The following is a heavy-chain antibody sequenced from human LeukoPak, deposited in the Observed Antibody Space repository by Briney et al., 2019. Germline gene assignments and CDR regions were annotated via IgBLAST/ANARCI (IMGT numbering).Heavy chain of an antibody. CDR2: ISNTGSNM. CDR1: GFTFSSHS. J-gene: IGHJ4*02. Sequence: GGSLRLSCSASGFTFSSHSMNWVRQAPGKGLEWVSYISNTGSNMYYADSVKGRFTISRDDAKNSLYLQMNGLRVEDTAVYYCVRRSSFDYWGQGTLVTVSS. V-gene: IGHV3-48*04. CDR3: VRRSSFDY.